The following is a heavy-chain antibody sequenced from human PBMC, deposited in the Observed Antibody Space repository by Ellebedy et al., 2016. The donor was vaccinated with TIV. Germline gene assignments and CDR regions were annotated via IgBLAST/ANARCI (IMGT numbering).Heavy chain of an antibody. CDR2: ISAYNGHT. CDR3: TRGGTEGENKWFDP. Sequence: ASVKVSCKASGGTFSTYSFSWVRQAPGQGLEWIGWISAYNGHTNFGQKLQGRVTMTTDTSTTTAYLELRNLRSDDTAVYYCTRGGTEGENKWFDPWGQGTLVIVSS. J-gene: IGHJ5*02. D-gene: IGHD3-16*01. V-gene: IGHV1-18*01. CDR1: GGTFSTYS.